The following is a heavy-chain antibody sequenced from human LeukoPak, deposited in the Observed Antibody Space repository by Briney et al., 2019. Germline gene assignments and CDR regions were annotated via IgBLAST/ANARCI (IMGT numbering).Heavy chain of an antibody. CDR3: ARDGGYDYVWGSYPRNSYDY. D-gene: IGHD3-16*02. Sequence: GRSLRLSCAASGFTFSNYAMHWVRQAPGKGLEWVANIKQDGGEKDYVDSVKGRFTISRDNAKNSLYLQMNSLRAEDTAVYYCARDGGYDYVWGSYPRNSYDYWGQGTLVTVSS. J-gene: IGHJ4*02. CDR2: IKQDGGEK. CDR1: GFTFSNYA. V-gene: IGHV3-7*01.